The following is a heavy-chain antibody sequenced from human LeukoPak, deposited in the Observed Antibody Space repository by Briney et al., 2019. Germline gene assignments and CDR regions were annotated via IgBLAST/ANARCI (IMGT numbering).Heavy chain of an antibody. D-gene: IGHD4-17*01. CDR2: IYYSGST. Sequence: SETLSLTCTVSGGSINGYYWSWIRQPPGKGLEWIGYIYYSGSTSYNISLKSRVTISVDTSKNQFSLKLSSATAADTAVYYCARDSRDYGERAFDIWGQGTVVTVSS. J-gene: IGHJ3*02. CDR1: GGSINGYY. V-gene: IGHV4-59*01. CDR3: ARDSRDYGERAFDI.